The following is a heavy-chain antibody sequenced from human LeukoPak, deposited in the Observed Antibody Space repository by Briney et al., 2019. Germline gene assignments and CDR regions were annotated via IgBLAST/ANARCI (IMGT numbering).Heavy chain of an antibody. V-gene: IGHV1-69*06. Sequence: SVKVSCKTTGGRFKSYGFSWVRQAPGQGLEWMGGIIPVFDRLTYAQKFEGRVTITADKSTNTTYMEISSLTSDDTAVYYCARDAQWELRAFDVWGQGTVVIVSS. CDR2: IIPVFDRL. CDR3: ARDAQWELRAFDV. D-gene: IGHD1-26*01. CDR1: GGRFKSYG. J-gene: IGHJ3*01.